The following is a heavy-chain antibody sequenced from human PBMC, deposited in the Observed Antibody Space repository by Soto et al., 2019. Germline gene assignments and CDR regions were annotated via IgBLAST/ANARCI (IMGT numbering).Heavy chain of an antibody. CDR2: ISGSGGST. CDR1: GFTFSSYA. CDR3: AKSGLQLWLHYYYYYMDV. D-gene: IGHD5-18*01. Sequence: GGSLRFSCAASGFTFSSYAMSWVRQAPGKGLEWVSAISGSGGSTYYADSVKGRFTISRDNSKNTLYLQMNSLRAEDTAVYYCAKSGLQLWLHYYYYYMDVWGKGTTVTVSS. J-gene: IGHJ6*03. V-gene: IGHV3-23*01.